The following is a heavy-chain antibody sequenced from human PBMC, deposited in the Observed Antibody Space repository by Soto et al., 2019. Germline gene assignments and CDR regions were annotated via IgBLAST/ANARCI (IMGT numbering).Heavy chain of an antibody. Sequence: ASVKVSCKASGYTFISYDINWVRQATGQGLEWMGWMNPNSGNTGYAQKFQGRVTMTRNTSISTAYMELSSLRSEDTAVYYCARGQGYYYGSGSYYNGGWFDPWGQGTLVTVSS. CDR3: ARGQGYYYGSGSYYNGGWFDP. V-gene: IGHV1-8*01. CDR1: GYTFISYD. D-gene: IGHD3-10*01. J-gene: IGHJ5*02. CDR2: MNPNSGNT.